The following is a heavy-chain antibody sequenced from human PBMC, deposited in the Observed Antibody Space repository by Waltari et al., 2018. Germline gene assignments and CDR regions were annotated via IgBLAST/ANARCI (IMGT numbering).Heavy chain of an antibody. CDR3: ARDLTMVRGVPGVKWISSNGIHI. D-gene: IGHD3-10*01. V-gene: IGHV1-46*01. CDR1: GYTFTSYY. CDR2: INPSGGST. J-gene: IGHJ3*02. Sequence: QVQLVQSGAEVKKPGASVKVSCKASGYTFTSYYMHWVRQAPGQGLAWMGIINPSGGSTSYAQKFQGRVTMTRDTSTSTVYMELSSLRSEDTAVYYCARDLTMVRGVPGVKWISSNGIHIWGQGTMVTVSS.